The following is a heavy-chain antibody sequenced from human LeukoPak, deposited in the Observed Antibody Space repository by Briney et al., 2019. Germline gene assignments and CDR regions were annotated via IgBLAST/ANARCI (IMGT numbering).Heavy chain of an antibody. CDR2: INHSGST. V-gene: IGHV4-34*01. CDR3: ARRPGDYFNYYYYYMDV. D-gene: IGHD4-17*01. Sequence: PSETLSLTCAVYGGSFSGYYWSWIRQPPGKGLEWIGEINHSGSTNYNPSLKSRVTISVDTSKNQFSLKLSSVTAADTAVYYCARRPGDYFNYYYYYMDVWGRGTTVTISS. CDR1: GGSFSGYY. J-gene: IGHJ6*03.